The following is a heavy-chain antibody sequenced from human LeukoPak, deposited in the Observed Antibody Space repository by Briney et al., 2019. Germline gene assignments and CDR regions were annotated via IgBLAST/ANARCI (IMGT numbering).Heavy chain of an antibody. D-gene: IGHD3-3*01. J-gene: IGHJ4*02. V-gene: IGHV3-7*01. CDR3: ATCHYDFWSGYYGKVLYFGY. CDR2: IKQDGSEK. Sequence: PGGSLRLSCAASGFTFSSYWMSWVRQAPGKGLEWVANIKQDGSEKYYVDSVKGRFTISRDNAKNSLYLQMNSLRAEDTAVYYCATCHYDFWSGYYGKVLYFGYWGQGTLVTVSS. CDR1: GFTFSSYW.